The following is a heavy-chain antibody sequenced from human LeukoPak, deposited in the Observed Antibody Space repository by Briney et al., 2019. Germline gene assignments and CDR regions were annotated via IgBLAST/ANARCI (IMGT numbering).Heavy chain of an antibody. Sequence: ASVKVSCKASGYSFVVYYVHWWRQAPGQGLEWMGWINPRNGETSYAQTFQGRITMTRDTSSSTAYMELSGLRSDDTAVYYCARDWELRWHPGGFDYWGQGIVVTVSS. CDR1: GYSFVVYY. J-gene: IGHJ4*02. D-gene: IGHD3-3*01. CDR2: INPRNGET. CDR3: ARDWELRWHPGGFDY. V-gene: IGHV1-2*02.